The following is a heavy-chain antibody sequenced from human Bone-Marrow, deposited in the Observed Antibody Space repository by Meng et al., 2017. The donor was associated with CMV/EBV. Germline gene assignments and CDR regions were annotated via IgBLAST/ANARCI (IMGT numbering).Heavy chain of an antibody. J-gene: IGHJ4*02. Sequence: LSLTCAASGFTFSNYGMHWVRQAPGKGLEWVAVIWYDGSNKYYADSVKGRFTISRDNPKNTLYLQMNSLRAEDTAVYYCAKGDTSSPLQHWGQGTLVTVSS. CDR1: GFTFSNYG. V-gene: IGHV3-33*06. CDR3: AKGDTSSPLQH. CDR2: IWYDGSNK. D-gene: IGHD1-26*01.